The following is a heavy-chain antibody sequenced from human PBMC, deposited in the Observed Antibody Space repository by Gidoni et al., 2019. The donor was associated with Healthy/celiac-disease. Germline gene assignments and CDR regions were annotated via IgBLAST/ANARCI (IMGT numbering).Heavy chain of an antibody. CDR3: ARESRAAGTFDY. Sequence: QVQLVGSGGGVVEPGRSLSLSCAAPGFTFSSYAMHWVRQAPGKGLEWVAVISYDGSNKYYADSVKGRFTISRDNSKNTLYLQMNSLRAEDTAVYYCARESRAAGTFDYWGQGTLVTVSS. V-gene: IGHV3-30*04. D-gene: IGHD6-13*01. CDR1: GFTFSSYA. J-gene: IGHJ4*02. CDR2: ISYDGSNK.